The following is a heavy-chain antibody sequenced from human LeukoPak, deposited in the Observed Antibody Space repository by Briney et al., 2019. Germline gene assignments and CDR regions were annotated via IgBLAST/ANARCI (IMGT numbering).Heavy chain of an antibody. D-gene: IGHD2/OR15-2a*01. CDR2: IYYTGST. CDR3: ARLDFPHYFDC. CDR1: GVSISSSSYF. V-gene: IGHV4-39*02. Sequence: SETLSLTCTVSGVSISSSSYFWVWIRQPPGKGLEWIGSIYYTGSTYYSPSLKSRVTISVDTSKNHFSLKLSSVTAVDTAVYYCARLDFPHYFDCWGQGTLVTVSS. J-gene: IGHJ4*02.